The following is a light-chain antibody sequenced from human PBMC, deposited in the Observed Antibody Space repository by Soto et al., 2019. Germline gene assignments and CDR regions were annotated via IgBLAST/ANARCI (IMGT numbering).Light chain of an antibody. J-gene: IGKJ2*01. CDR2: LGS. V-gene: IGKV2-28*01. CDR3: MQALQTPTT. Sequence: DIVMTQSPLSLPVTPGEPASISCRSSQSLLHSNGYNYLDWYLQKPGQSPQLLIYLGSNRASGVPDRFSGSGSGTDFTLKISRVEAEDVGVYYCMQALQTPTTFGQVIKLEIK. CDR1: QSLLHSNGYNY.